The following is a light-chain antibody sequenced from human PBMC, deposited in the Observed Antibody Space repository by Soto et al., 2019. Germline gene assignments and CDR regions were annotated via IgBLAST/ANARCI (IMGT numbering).Light chain of an antibody. J-gene: IGKJ1*01. CDR2: KAS. CDR1: QSISSW. V-gene: IGKV1-5*03. Sequence: DIQMTQSPSTLSASVGDRVTITFRASQSISSWLAWYQQKPGTAPKLLIYKASTLQSGVPSRFSGSGSGTEFTLTISSLQPDDFATYYCQQYSDNWTFGQGTKV. CDR3: QQYSDNWT.